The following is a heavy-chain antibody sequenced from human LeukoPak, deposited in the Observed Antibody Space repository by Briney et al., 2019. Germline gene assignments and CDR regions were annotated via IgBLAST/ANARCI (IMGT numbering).Heavy chain of an antibody. V-gene: IGHV4-39*01. CDR3: ARPLYGGDAFDI. Sequence: PSETLSLTCTVSGGSISSSSYFWGWIRQPPGKGLEWIGSVYYTGSTYYNPSLKSRVTISVDTSKNQFSLKLSSVTAADTAVYYCARPLYGGDAFDIWGQGTMVTVSS. CDR2: VYYTGST. J-gene: IGHJ3*02. D-gene: IGHD3-10*02. CDR1: GGSISSSSYF.